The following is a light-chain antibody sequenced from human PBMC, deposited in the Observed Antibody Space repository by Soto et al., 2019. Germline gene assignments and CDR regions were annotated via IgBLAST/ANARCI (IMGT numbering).Light chain of an antibody. CDR2: GAS. CDR3: EQYGISPPYT. CDR1: QSVSSSY. V-gene: IGKV3-20*01. J-gene: IGKJ2*01. Sequence: EIVLTQSPGTLSLSPGERATLSCRASQSVSSSYLAWYQQKPGQAPRLVIYGASSRATGIPDRFSGSGSGTDFTLTISRLEPEDFAVYYCEQYGISPPYTFGQGTKLEIK.